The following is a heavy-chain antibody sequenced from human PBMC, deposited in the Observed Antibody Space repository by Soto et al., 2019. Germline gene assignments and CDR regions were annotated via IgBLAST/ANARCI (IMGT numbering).Heavy chain of an antibody. J-gene: IGHJ4*02. V-gene: IGHV3-11*01. CDR2: ISSSGSTI. Sequence: GGSLRLSCAASGFTFSDYYMSWIRQAPGKGLEWVSYISSSGSTIYYADSVKGRFTISRDNAKNSLYLQMNSLRAEDTAVYYCARDGPYYYDSSGYYPRSVPDYWGQGTLVTVSS. D-gene: IGHD3-22*01. CDR3: ARDGPYYYDSSGYYPRSVPDY. CDR1: GFTFSDYY.